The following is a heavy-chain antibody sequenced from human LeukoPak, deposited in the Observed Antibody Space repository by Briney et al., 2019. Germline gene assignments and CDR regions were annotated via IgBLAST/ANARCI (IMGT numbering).Heavy chain of an antibody. CDR3: AREIFGVADTGYMDV. D-gene: IGHD3-3*01. CDR2: ISSSGSTI. CDR1: GFIFSSDE. Sequence: GGSLRLSCAASGFIFSSDEMNWVRQAPGKGLEWVSYISSSGSTIYYADSAKGRFTISRDNAKNSLYLQMNSLRAEDTAVYYCAREIFGVADTGYMDVWGKGTTVTVSS. J-gene: IGHJ6*03. V-gene: IGHV3-48*03.